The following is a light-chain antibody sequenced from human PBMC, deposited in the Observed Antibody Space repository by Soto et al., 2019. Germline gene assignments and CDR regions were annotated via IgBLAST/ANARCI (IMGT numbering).Light chain of an antibody. CDR1: SSDVGGYKY. V-gene: IGLV2-14*01. J-gene: IGLJ1*01. CDR2: EVS. CDR3: SSYTSTNTQV. Sequence: LTQPASVSGSPGQSISISCTGTSSDVGGYKYVSWYQQHPGKAPKLMIYEVSNRPSGVSNRFSGSKSGNTASVTISGLQAEDEADYYCSSYTSTNTQVFGTGTKVTVL.